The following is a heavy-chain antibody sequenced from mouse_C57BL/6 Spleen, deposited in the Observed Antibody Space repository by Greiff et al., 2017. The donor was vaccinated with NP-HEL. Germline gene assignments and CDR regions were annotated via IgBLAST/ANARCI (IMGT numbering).Heavy chain of an antibody. V-gene: IGHV1-7*01. Sequence: VQLQQSGAELAKPGASVKLSCKASGYTFTSYWMHWVKQRPGQGLEWIGYINPSSGYTKYNQKFKDKATLTADKSSSTAYMQLSSLTYDDSAVYYCARTDYGNYGAMDYWGQGTSVTVSS. D-gene: IGHD2-1*01. CDR1: GYTFTSYW. J-gene: IGHJ4*01. CDR3: ARTDYGNYGAMDY. CDR2: INPSSGYT.